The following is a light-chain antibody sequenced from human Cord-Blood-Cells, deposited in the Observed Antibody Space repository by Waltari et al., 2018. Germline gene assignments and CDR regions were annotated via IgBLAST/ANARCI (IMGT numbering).Light chain of an antibody. Sequence: SYVLTPPPSVSVAPGKTARITCGGNNIGSKSVHWYQQKPGQAPVLVVYDDSERPSGIPERFSGSNSGNTATLTISRVEAGDEADYYCQVWDSSSDHYVFGTGTKVTVL. V-gene: IGLV3-21*03. CDR1: NIGSKS. CDR3: QVWDSSSDHYV. J-gene: IGLJ1*01. CDR2: DDS.